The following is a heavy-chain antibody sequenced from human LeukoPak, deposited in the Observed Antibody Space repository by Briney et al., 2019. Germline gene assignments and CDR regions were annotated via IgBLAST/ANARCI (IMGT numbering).Heavy chain of an antibody. CDR2: IYYSGGT. Sequence: SETLSLTCTVSGGSISSYYWSWIRQPPGKGLEWIGYIYYSGGTYYNPSLKSRVTISVDTSKNQFSLKLSSVTAADTAVYYCARVGIAAATFDYWGQGALVTVSS. V-gene: IGHV4-59*12. CDR1: GGSISSYY. D-gene: IGHD6-25*01. CDR3: ARVGIAAATFDY. J-gene: IGHJ4*02.